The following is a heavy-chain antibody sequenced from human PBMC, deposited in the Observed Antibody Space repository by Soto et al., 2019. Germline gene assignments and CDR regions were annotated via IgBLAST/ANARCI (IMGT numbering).Heavy chain of an antibody. Sequence: QVQLQQWGAGLVKPSETLSLNCAVTGGSLSGYYWCWIRQPPGKGLEWIGEVKVGGHTNYSPSLRGRVTISSDTSNNHFSLMLNSVTAADTGVYYCARGQVGVVATHWDQGSLVTVCS. CDR3: ARGQVGVVATH. CDR1: GGSLSGYY. CDR2: VKVGGHT. D-gene: IGHD5-12*01. J-gene: IGHJ4*02. V-gene: IGHV4-34*01.